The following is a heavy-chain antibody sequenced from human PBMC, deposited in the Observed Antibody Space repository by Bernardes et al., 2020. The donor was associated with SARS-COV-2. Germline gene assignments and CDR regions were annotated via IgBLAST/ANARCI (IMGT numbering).Heavy chain of an antibody. CDR2: IWYDGSNK. V-gene: IGHV3-33*01. J-gene: IGHJ6*02. CDR1: GFTFSSYG. CDR3: ARDRITMVRGVILYYYGMDV. Sequence: VGSLSLSCAASGFTFSSYGMHWVRQAPGKGLEWVAVIWYDGSNKYYADSVKGRFTISRDNSKNTLYLQMNSLRAEDTAVYYCARDRITMVRGVILYYYGMDVWGQGTTVTVSS. D-gene: IGHD3-10*01.